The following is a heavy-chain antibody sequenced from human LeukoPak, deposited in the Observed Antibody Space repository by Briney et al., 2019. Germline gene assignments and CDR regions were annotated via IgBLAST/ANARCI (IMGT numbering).Heavy chain of an antibody. J-gene: IGHJ4*02. CDR3: ARFRIPVPLFLPRRGRFSFDC. D-gene: IGHD2/OR15-2a*01. V-gene: IGHV4-34*01. Sequence: PSETLSLTCAVYGGSFSGYYWSWIRQPPGKGLEWIGEINHSGSTNYNPSLKSRVTISVDTSKNQFSLKLSSMTAADTAVYWCARFRIPVPLFLPRRGRFSFDCGGQGTLVTVSS. CDR1: GGSFSGYY. CDR2: INHSGST.